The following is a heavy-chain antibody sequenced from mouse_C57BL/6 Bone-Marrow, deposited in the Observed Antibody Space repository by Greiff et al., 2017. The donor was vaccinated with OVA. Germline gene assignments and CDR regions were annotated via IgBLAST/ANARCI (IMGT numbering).Heavy chain of an antibody. Sequence: VHVKQSVAELVRPGASVKLSCTASGFNIKNTYMHWVKQRPEQGLEWIGRIDPANGNTKYAPKFQGKATITADTSSNTAYLQLSSLTSEDTAIYYCAFGSSYNYYAMDYWGQATSVTVSS. CDR2: IDPANGNT. D-gene: IGHD1-1*01. CDR1: GFNIKNTY. V-gene: IGHV14-3*01. J-gene: IGHJ4*01. CDR3: AFGSSYNYYAMDY.